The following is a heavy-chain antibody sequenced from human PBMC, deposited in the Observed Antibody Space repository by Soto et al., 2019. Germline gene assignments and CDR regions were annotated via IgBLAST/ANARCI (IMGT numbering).Heavy chain of an antibody. J-gene: IGHJ4*02. Sequence: LRLSCAPSESTLSNVWMSWVRQPPGKGLEWVGRVKREIDGATTDYAAPVKGRFRISRDDSKNTVYLQMNSLRTEDTAVYYCTTDPIRDYWGLGTLVTVSS. V-gene: IGHV3-15*01. CDR3: TTDPIRDY. D-gene: IGHD2-21*01. CDR1: ESTLSNVW. CDR2: VKREIDGATT.